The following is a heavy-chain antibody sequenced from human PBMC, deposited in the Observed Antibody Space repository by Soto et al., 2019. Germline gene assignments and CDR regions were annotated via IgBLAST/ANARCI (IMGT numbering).Heavy chain of an antibody. Sequence: PSETLSLTCTVSGGSISSSSYYWGWIRRPPGKGLEWIGSIYYSGSTYYNPSLKSRVTISVDTSKNQFSLKLSSVTAADTAVYYCARPLRSILTGYYIRDDAFDIWGQGPMVTVSS. D-gene: IGHD3-9*01. CDR3: ARPLRSILTGYYIRDDAFDI. CDR2: IYYSGST. J-gene: IGHJ3*02. V-gene: IGHV4-39*01. CDR1: GGSISSSSYY.